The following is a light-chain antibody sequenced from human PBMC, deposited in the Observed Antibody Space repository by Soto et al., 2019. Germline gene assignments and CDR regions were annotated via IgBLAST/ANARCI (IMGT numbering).Light chain of an antibody. J-gene: IGKJ5*01. Sequence: EIVMTQSPATLSVSPGERATLSCRASQSGSTNLAWYQQKPGQTPRLLIYGASTRATGIPARFSGSGSGTEFTLTISSLQSEDFAVYYCQQYNNWAPITFGQGTRLEIK. CDR2: GAS. V-gene: IGKV3-15*01. CDR3: QQYNNWAPIT. CDR1: QSGSTN.